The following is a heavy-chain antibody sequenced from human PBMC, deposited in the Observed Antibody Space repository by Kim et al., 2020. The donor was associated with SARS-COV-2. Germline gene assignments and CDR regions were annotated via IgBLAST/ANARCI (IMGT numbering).Heavy chain of an antibody. CDR3: ARDSPGRYSYRGDY. D-gene: IGHD5-18*01. CDR1: GYTFTSYG. Sequence: ASVKVSCKASGYTFTSYGISWVRQAPGQGLEWMGWISAYNGNTNYAQKLQGRFTMTTDTSTSTAYMELRSLRSDDTAVYYCARDSPGRYSYRGDYWGQGTLVTVSS. CDR2: ISAYNGNT. J-gene: IGHJ4*02. V-gene: IGHV1-18*01.